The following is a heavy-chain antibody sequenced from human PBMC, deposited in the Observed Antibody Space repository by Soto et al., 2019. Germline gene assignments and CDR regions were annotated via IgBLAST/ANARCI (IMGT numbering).Heavy chain of an antibody. CDR3: ARGMTTVTILDY. D-gene: IGHD4-4*01. J-gene: IGHJ4*02. V-gene: IGHV4-30-2*01. CDR1: GGSISSGGYS. Sequence: SETLSLTCAVSGGSISSGGYSWSWIRQPPGKGLEWIGYIYHSGSTYYNPSLKSRVTISVDRSKNQFSLKLSSVTAADTAVYYCARGMTTVTILDYWAQGFLVIGSS. CDR2: IYHSGST.